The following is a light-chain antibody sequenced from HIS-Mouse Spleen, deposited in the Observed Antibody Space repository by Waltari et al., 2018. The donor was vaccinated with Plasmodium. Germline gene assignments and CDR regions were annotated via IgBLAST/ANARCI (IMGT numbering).Light chain of an antibody. CDR2: DAS. V-gene: IGKV1-33*01. CDR3: QQYDNLPLT. J-gene: IGKJ4*01. CDR1: QDISNY. Sequence: DIQMTQSPSSLSASVGDRVTITCQASQDISNYLNWYQQKPGKAPKLLIYDASNLETGVPSRFSGSGSGTDFTFTISSLQPEDIAIYYCQQYDNLPLTVGGGTKVEIK.